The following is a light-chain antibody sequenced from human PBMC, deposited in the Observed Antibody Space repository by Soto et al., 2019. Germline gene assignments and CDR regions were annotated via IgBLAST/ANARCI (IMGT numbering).Light chain of an antibody. CDR1: QGISSW. Sequence: DIQMTQSPSSLSAFIGDRVTITCRASQGISSWLAWYQQKPGKAPKLLIYAASSLQSGVPSRFSGSGSGTDFTLTITSLQPEDCATYYCQQTYATPITFGQGTRLEIK. CDR2: AAS. V-gene: IGKV1-12*01. J-gene: IGKJ5*01. CDR3: QQTYATPIT.